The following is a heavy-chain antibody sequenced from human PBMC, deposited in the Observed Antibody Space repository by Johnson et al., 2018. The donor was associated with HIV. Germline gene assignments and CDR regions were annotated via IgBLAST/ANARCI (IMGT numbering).Heavy chain of an antibody. Sequence: QVQLVESGGGLIQPGGSLRLSCAASGFTFSSYAMHWVRQAPGKGLEWVAVISYDGSNKYYADSVKGRFTISRDISKNTLYLQMNSLRAEDTAVDYCARDHTMIVWGGAFDIWGQGTMVTVSS. CDR2: ISYDGSNK. V-gene: IGHV3-30-3*01. D-gene: IGHD3-22*01. CDR3: ARDHTMIVWGGAFDI. J-gene: IGHJ3*02. CDR1: GFTFSSYA.